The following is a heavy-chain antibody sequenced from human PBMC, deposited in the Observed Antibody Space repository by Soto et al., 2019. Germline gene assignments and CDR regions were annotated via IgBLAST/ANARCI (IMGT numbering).Heavy chain of an antibody. CDR3: ARDRGGYYYGMDV. D-gene: IGHD3-10*01. CDR2: INPSGGST. V-gene: IGHV1-46*03. Sequence: QVQLVQSGAEVKKPGASVKVSCKASGYTFTSYYMHWVRQAPGQGLEWMGIINPSGGSTSYAQKFQGRVTMTRETSTSTVYMELSSLRSEDTAVYYCARDRGGYYYGMDVWGQGTTVTVSS. J-gene: IGHJ6*02. CDR1: GYTFTSYY.